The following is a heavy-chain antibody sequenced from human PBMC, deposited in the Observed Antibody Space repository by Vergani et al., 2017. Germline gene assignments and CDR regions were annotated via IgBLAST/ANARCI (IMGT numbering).Heavy chain of an antibody. Sequence: QVHLVESGGGVVQPVRSLRLSCVVSGFTSSYYGMHWVRQAPGKGLEWVAVISYDGTQKYYADSVKGRFTISRDNSKRTLYLQMNSLRTEDTAVYYCATESCGTPGCQIGYFREWGQGTLVTVSS. CDR2: ISYDGTQK. V-gene: IGHV3-30*03. J-gene: IGHJ1*01. CDR3: ATESCGTPGCQIGYFRE. D-gene: IGHD1-1*01. CDR1: GFTSSYYG.